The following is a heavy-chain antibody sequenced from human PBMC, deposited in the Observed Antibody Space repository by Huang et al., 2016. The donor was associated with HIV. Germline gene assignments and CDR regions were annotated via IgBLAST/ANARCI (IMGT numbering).Heavy chain of an antibody. V-gene: IGHV4-39*01. D-gene: IGHD2-15*01. CDR3: ARSVVVVAAVRFYFDF. CDR1: GASISGSTYY. Sequence: LHESGPDLVKPSETLSLTCGVAGASISGSTYYWGWVRQSPGKGLEWIGSILYGGAKFYNLSLKSRVSMSVDVSNNRFSLRLNSVTAADTAIYHCARSVVVVAAVRFYFDFWGQGILVTVPS. CDR2: ILYGGAK. J-gene: IGHJ4*02.